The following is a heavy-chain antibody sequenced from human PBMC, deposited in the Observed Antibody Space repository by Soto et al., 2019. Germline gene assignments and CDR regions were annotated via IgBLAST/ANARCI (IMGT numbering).Heavy chain of an antibody. CDR3: ARDPDTLIATTDFDP. Sequence: GGSLRLSCAASGFTFSDYAMHWVRQAPGKGLEWVSVLYRDGNTYYAESVKGRFTISRDNSKNTLYPQMSSLRVEDSGVYYCARDPDTLIATTDFDPWGQGTLVTVSS. D-gene: IGHD1-20*01. V-gene: IGHV3-66*01. CDR1: GFTFSDYA. CDR2: LYRDGNT. J-gene: IGHJ5*02.